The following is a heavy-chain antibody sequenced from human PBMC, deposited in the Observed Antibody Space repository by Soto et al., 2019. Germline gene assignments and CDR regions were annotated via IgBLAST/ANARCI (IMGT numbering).Heavy chain of an antibody. CDR3: ATSYGSGSRPFDY. J-gene: IGHJ4*02. CDR1: GGTFNSYT. V-gene: IGHV1-69*02. CDR2: IIPMLSMS. D-gene: IGHD3-10*01. Sequence: QVQLVQSGAEVKKSGSSVRVSCKASGGTFNSYTLSWVRQAPGQRLEWMGRIIPMLSMSTYAQKFQGRASITADKSTNTLYLDLSSLRSDDTAIYYCATSYGSGSRPFDYWGQGTLVTVSS.